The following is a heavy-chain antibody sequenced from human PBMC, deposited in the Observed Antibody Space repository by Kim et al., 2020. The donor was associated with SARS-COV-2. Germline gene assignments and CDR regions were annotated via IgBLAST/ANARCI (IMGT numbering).Heavy chain of an antibody. J-gene: IGHJ4*02. CDR1: GFSLSTSGVG. Sequence: SGPTLVNPTQTLTLTCTFSGFSLSTSGVGVAWIRQPPGKALEWLALIYWDDDKRYSPSLKSRLTITKDTSKNQVVLTMTNMDPVDTATYYCAHRGSNTWSGPYFDYWGQGTLVTVSS. CDR2: IYWDDDK. CDR3: AHRGSNTWSGPYFDY. D-gene: IGHD6-13*01. V-gene: IGHV2-5*02.